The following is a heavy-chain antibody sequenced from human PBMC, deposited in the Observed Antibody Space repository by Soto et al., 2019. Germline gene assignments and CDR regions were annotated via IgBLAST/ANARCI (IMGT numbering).Heavy chain of an antibody. J-gene: IGHJ6*02. CDR3: ARCIQGDYSYGVDG. D-gene: IGHD5-18*01. CDR2: INADYGNT. CDR1: GYTFYSHS. V-gene: IGHV1-18*01. Sequence: QAQLVQSGAEVKKPGASVKVSCKASGYTFYSHSISWVRQAPGQGLEWMGRINADYGNTQYAQKFRGRVTMTTDTSTTSVYIELTNLLSADTAGYYCARCIQGDYSYGVDGWGQGTTVTVSS.